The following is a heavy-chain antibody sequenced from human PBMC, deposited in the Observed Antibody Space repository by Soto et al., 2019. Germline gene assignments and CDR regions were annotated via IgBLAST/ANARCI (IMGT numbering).Heavy chain of an antibody. D-gene: IGHD2-2*01. V-gene: IGHV5-10-1*01. Sequence: PGESLKISCKGYGYSFSNYWIHWVRQMPGKGLEWMGRIDPGNSWTNYSPSFQGHVTISADTSIDTAYLQWSSLKVSGTAMYYCARLYCSSSSCLRGWGQGTLVTVSS. CDR3: ARLYCSSSSCLRG. J-gene: IGHJ4*02. CDR1: GYSFSNYW. CDR2: IDPGNSWT.